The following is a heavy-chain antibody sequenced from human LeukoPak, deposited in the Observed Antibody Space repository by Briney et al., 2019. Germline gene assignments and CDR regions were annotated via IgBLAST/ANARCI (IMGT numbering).Heavy chain of an antibody. CDR1: GGSISSSSYY. CDR3: ARQAPRIAVAPDPDY. Sequence: SETLSLTCTVSGGSISSSSYYWGWIRPPPGKGLEWIGSIYYSGSTYYNPSLKSRVTISVDTSKNQFSLKLSSVTAADTAVYYCARQAPRIAVAPDPDYWGQGTLVTVSS. J-gene: IGHJ4*02. CDR2: IYYSGST. V-gene: IGHV4-39*01. D-gene: IGHD6-19*01.